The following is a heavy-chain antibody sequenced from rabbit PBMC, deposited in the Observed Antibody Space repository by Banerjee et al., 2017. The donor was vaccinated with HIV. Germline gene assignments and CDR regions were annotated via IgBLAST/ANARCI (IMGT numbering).Heavy chain of an antibody. J-gene: IGHJ4*01. D-gene: IGHD4-2*01. V-gene: IGHV1S40*01. CDR1: GFTFSSYW. CDR3: ARHRSDGGSNL. CDR2: IYAGST. Sequence: QSLEESGGDLVKPGASLRLTCTASGFTFSSYWICWVRQAPGKGLEWIACIYAGSTWYASWVNGRFTISKTSSTVDLKMTSLTAADTATYFCARHRSDGGSNLWGPGTLVT.